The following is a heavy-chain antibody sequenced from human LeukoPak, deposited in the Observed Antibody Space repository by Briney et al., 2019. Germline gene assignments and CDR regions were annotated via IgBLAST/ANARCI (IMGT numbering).Heavy chain of an antibody. CDR1: GGSFSGYY. CDR2: INHSGST. D-gene: IGHD3-10*01. V-gene: IGHV4-34*01. CDR3: ARNRYYYGSGNYGVSNWFDP. Sequence: PSETLSLTCAVYGGSFSGYYWSWIRQPPGKGLEWIGEINHSGSTNYNPSLKSRVTISVDTSKNQFSLKLNSVTAADTAVYYCARNRYYYGSGNYGVSNWFDPWGQGTLVTVSS. J-gene: IGHJ5*02.